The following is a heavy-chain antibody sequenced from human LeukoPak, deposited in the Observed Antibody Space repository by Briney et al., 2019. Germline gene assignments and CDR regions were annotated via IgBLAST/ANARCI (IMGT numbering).Heavy chain of an antibody. CDR1: GYTFTGYY. V-gene: IGHV1-2*02. CDR3: ASRIAAAGSLTGRTGVGWFDP. CDR2: INPNNGGT. D-gene: IGHD6-13*01. J-gene: IGHJ5*02. Sequence: ASVKVSCKASGYTFTGYYMQWVRQAPGQGLEWMGWINPNNGGTNYAQKFQGRVTMTRDTSISTAYMELSRLRSDDTAVYYCASRIAAAGSLTGRTGVGWFDPWGQGTLVTVS.